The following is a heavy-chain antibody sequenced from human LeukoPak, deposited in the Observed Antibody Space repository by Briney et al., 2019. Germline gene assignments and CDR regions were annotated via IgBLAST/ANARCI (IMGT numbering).Heavy chain of an antibody. D-gene: IGHD3-3*01. Sequence: GGSLRLSCAASGLTFSSHAMHWVRQAPGKGLEYVSAIVSNEGNTYYADSVRGRFTNSRDNSKDTLYLQMGSLRPEDSAVYYCARGGYYAASDIWGQGALVTVS. CDR2: IVSNEGNT. J-gene: IGHJ4*02. CDR3: ARGGYYAASDI. CDR1: GLTFSSHA. V-gene: IGHV3-64*02.